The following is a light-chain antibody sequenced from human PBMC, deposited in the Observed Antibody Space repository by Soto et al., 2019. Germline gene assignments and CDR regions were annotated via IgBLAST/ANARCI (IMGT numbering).Light chain of an antibody. CDR1: QSVSSN. J-gene: IGKJ1*01. CDR2: GAS. CDR3: QQYNNWLTWT. V-gene: IGKV3-15*01. Sequence: EIVITQSPATVSVSPGERAPLSCRAGQSVSSNLAWYQQKPGQAPRLLIYGASTRAIGIPARFSGSGSGTEFTLTISILQSEDFAVYYCQQYNNWLTWTFGQGTKVHIK.